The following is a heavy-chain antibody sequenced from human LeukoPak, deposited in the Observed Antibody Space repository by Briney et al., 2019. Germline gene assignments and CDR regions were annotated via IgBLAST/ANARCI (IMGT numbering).Heavy chain of an antibody. CDR2: IIPIFGPA. Sequence: SVTVSCKASGGTFSSYAISWVRQAPGHGLEWMGGIIPIFGPANYAQKFQGRVTITADKSTRPAYMELISLRSEHTAVYNCARSPHILTGENFGYWGQGTLLTVSS. J-gene: IGHJ4*02. CDR1: GGTFSSYA. CDR3: ARSPHILTGENFGY. V-gene: IGHV1-69*06. D-gene: IGHD3-9*01.